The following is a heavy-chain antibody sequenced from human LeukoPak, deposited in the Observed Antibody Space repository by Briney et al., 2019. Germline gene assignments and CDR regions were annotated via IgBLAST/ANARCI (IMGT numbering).Heavy chain of an antibody. J-gene: IGHJ4*02. V-gene: IGHV1-2*04. CDR3: ARGRGAPGIAAAGTLQADYDY. Sequence: ASVKVSCKASGYTFTGYYMHWVRQAPGQGLEWMGWINPNSGGTNYAQKFQGWVTMTRDTSISTAYMELSRLRSDDTAVYYCARGRGAPGIAAAGTLQADYDYWGQGTLVTVSS. CDR2: INPNSGGT. D-gene: IGHD6-13*01. CDR1: GYTFTGYY.